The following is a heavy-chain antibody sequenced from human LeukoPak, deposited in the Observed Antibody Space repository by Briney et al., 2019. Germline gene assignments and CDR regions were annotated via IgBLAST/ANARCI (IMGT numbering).Heavy chain of an antibody. CDR2: ISSNGGST. CDR1: GFTFSRYA. CDR3: VKDGSGSYYTYYFDY. Sequence: GGSLRLSCSASGFTFSRYAMHWARQAPGKGLEYVSAISSNGGSTYYADSVKGRFTISRDNSKNTLYLQMSSLRAEDTAVYYCVKDGSGSYYTYYFDYWGQGTLVTVSS. V-gene: IGHV3-64D*06. D-gene: IGHD3-10*01. J-gene: IGHJ4*02.